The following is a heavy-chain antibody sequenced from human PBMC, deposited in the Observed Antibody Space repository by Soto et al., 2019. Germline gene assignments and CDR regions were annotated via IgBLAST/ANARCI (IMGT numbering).Heavy chain of an antibody. CDR3: ARLTKSNYQRFDP. J-gene: IGHJ5*02. D-gene: IGHD4-4*01. CDR1: GYPFSSYG. CDR2: IKQDGSEK. Sequence: HPGGSLRLSCAASGYPFSSYGMHWVLKAPGKGLEWVANIKQDGSEKYYVDSVKGRFTISRDNAKNSLYLQMNSLRAEDTAVYYCARLTKSNYQRFDPWGQGTLVTVSS. V-gene: IGHV3-7*01.